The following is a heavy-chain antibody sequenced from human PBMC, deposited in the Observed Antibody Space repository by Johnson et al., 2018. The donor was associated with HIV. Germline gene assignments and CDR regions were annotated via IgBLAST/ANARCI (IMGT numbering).Heavy chain of an antibody. CDR2: ISYDGSNK. V-gene: IGHV3-30*03. CDR3: ASSITMIVVVTGGAFDI. J-gene: IGHJ3*02. CDR1: GFTFSSYA. D-gene: IGHD3-22*01. Sequence: QVQLVESGGGLVQPGGSLRLSCAASGFTFSSYAMSWVRQAPGKGLEWVAVISYDGSNKYYADSVKGRFTISRDNSKNTLYLQMNSLRAEDTAVYYCASSITMIVVVTGGAFDIWGQGTMVTVSS.